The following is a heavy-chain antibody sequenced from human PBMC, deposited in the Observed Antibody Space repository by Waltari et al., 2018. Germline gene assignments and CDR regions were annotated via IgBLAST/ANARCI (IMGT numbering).Heavy chain of an antibody. V-gene: IGHV5-51*01. D-gene: IGHD2-2*02. J-gene: IGHJ3*02. CDR1: GYSFTSYW. CDR2: IYPGDSDT. Sequence: EVQLVQSGAEVKKPGESLKISCKGSGYSFTSYWIGWVRQMPGKGLEWMGIIYPGDSDTRYSPSFQGQVTISADKSISTAYLQWSSLKASDTAMYYCARQIVPAAIRLGAFDIWGQGTMVTVSS. CDR3: ARQIVPAAIRLGAFDI.